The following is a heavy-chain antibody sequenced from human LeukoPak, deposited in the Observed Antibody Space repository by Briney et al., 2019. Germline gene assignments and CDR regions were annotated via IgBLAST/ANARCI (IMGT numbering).Heavy chain of an antibody. J-gene: IGHJ4*02. CDR3: ARPRQRYSGSYYLDY. CDR2: INPNSGGT. Sequence: ASVKVPCTASGYTFTGYYMHWVRQAPGQGLEWMGWINPNSGGTNYAQKFQGRVTMTRDTSISTAYMELSMLRSDDTAVYYCARPRQRYSGSYYLDYWGQGTLVTVSS. CDR1: GYTFTGYY. D-gene: IGHD1-26*01. V-gene: IGHV1-2*02.